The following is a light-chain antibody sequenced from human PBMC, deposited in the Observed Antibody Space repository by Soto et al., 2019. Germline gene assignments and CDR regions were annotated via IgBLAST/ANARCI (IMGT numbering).Light chain of an antibody. Sequence: DIVMTQSPLSLPVTPGEPASISCRSSQSLLHSNGYNYLDWYLQKPGQSPQLLICLGSNRASGVPDRFSGSQSGTDFTMTISRVEAADVGVSYFMQALQTPGAFGQGTKGEIK. CDR2: LGS. V-gene: IGKV2-28*01. J-gene: IGKJ1*01. CDR1: QSLLHSNGYNY. CDR3: MQALQTPGA.